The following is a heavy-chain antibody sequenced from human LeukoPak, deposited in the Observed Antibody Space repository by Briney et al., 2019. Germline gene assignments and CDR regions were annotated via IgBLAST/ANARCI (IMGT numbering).Heavy chain of an antibody. V-gene: IGHV3-7*01. Sequence: PGGSLRLSCAASGFTFGSYWMSWVRQAPGKGLEWVANIKQDGSEKFYVDSVKGRFTISRDNAKNSLYLQMNSLRAEDTAVYYCASRYSSSWYYYYYYMDVWGKGTTVTVSS. CDR1: GFTFGSYW. D-gene: IGHD6-13*01. J-gene: IGHJ6*03. CDR3: ASRYSSSWYYYYYYMDV. CDR2: IKQDGSEK.